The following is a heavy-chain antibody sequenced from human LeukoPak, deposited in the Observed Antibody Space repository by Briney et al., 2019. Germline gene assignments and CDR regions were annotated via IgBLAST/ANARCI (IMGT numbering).Heavy chain of an antibody. J-gene: IGHJ4*02. CDR2: INPSGGST. CDR1: GYTFTSYY. Sequence: ASVKVSCKASGYTFTSYYMHWVRQAPGQGLEWMGIINPSGGSTSYAQKFQGRVTMTRDTSTSTVYMELSSLRSEDTAVYYCARAPAGSYYDNSGYYLGRRYYFDYWGQGTLVTVSS. D-gene: IGHD3-22*01. CDR3: ARAPAGSYYDNSGYYLGRRYYFDY. V-gene: IGHV1-46*01.